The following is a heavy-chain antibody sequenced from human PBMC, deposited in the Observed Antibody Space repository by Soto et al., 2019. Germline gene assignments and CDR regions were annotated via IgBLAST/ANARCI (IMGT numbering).Heavy chain of an antibody. V-gene: IGHV4-30-2*01. J-gene: IGHJ5*02. CDR3: ARAVAPYFGTWFDP. Sequence: SLSLTCAVSVGSSTSGNSNSCSWIRQPPGKGLEWIGSISHTGSTSYNPSLKSRLTMSVDKSKNQFSLRLSSVTAADMAVYYCARAVAPYFGTWFDPWGQGILVTVSS. D-gene: IGHD3-10*01. CDR2: ISHTGST. CDR1: VGSSTSGNSNS.